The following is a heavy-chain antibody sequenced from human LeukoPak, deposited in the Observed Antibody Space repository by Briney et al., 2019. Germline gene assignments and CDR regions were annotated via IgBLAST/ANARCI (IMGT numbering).Heavy chain of an antibody. CDR2: ISAYNGNT. V-gene: IGHV1-18*01. Sequence: ASVKVSCKASGYTFTNYGISWVRQAPGQGLEWMGWISAYNGNTNYAQNLQGRVTMTTDTSTRTAYMELRSLRSDDTAVYYCARDRDYGDYNTQDLFVYWGQGTLVTVSS. CDR3: ARDRDYGDYNTQDLFVY. J-gene: IGHJ4*02. D-gene: IGHD4-17*01. CDR1: GYTFTNYG.